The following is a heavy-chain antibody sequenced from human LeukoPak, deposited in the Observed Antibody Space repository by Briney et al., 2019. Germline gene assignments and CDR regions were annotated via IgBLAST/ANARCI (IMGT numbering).Heavy chain of an antibody. CDR2: IYSSGST. CDR1: SGSMSSYH. Sequence: SETLSLTCSVSSGSMSSYHWSWIRQSAGKGLEWIGRIYSSGSTIYNPSLKSRVTMSVDTSKNQFSLKLSSVTAADTAVYYCVSCSSGYLLSWGQGTLVTVSS. J-gene: IGHJ5*02. CDR3: VSCSSGYLLS. D-gene: IGHD3-22*01. V-gene: IGHV4-4*07.